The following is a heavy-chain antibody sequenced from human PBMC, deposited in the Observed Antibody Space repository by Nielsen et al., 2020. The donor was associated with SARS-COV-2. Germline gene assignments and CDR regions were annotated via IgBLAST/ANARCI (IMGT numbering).Heavy chain of an antibody. V-gene: IGHV3-30-3*01. CDR2: ISYDGSNK. CDR3: AREYTAMVTFFDFDY. D-gene: IGHD5-18*01. CDR1: GYTFTSYA. Sequence: SCKASGYTFTSYAMHWVRQAPGKGLEWVAVISYDGSNKYYADSVKGRFTISRDNSKNTLYLQMNSLRAEDTAVYYCAREYTAMVTFFDFDYWGQGTLVTVSS. J-gene: IGHJ4*02.